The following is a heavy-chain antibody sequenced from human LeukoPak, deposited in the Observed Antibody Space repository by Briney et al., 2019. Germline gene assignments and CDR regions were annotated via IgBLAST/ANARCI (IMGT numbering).Heavy chain of an antibody. Sequence: SEALSLTCTVSNYSINSGYYWGWIRQPPGKGLEWIGSIFHSGSTYYNPSLKSRVIISVDTSKNQFSLKLSSVTAADTAVFYCARYSGWVSDYWGQGTLVTVSS. CDR1: NYSINSGYY. D-gene: IGHD6-19*01. V-gene: IGHV4-38-2*02. J-gene: IGHJ4*02. CDR2: IFHSGST. CDR3: ARYSGWVSDY.